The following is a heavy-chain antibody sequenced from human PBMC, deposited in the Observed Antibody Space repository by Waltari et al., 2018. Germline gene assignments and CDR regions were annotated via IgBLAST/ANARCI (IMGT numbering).Heavy chain of an antibody. Sequence: QVYLVQSGTEVKKPGASVKVSCKISGYTLTELSRHWVRQAPGKGLEWIGDLDPEDGKTTYAQKFQGRVTLTEDTSTDTAYMDLSSLRSDDTAVYYCATGRWERPFEYWGQGNVVTGSS. CDR1: GYTLTELS. J-gene: IGHJ4*02. CDR3: ATGRWERPFEY. V-gene: IGHV1-24*01. CDR2: LDPEDGKT. D-gene: IGHD1-26*01.